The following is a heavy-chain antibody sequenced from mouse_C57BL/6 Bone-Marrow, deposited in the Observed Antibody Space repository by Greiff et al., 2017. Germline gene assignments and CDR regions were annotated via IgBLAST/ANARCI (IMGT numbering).Heavy chain of an antibody. CDR3: ATTMVYYYAMDY. CDR1: GYTFTSYW. CDR2: IDPSDSYT. V-gene: IGHV1-69*01. Sequence: QVQLQQPGAELVMPGASVKLSCKASGYTFTSYWLHWVQQRPGQGLEWIGEIDPSDSYTNYNQKFKGKSTLTVDKSSSTAYMQLSSLTSEDSAVYYCATTMVYYYAMDYWGQGTSVTVSS. J-gene: IGHJ4*01. D-gene: IGHD2-2*01.